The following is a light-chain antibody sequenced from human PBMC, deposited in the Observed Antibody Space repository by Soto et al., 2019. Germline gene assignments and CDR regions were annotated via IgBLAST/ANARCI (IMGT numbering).Light chain of an antibody. CDR3: QQRGNWPLGGT. CDR2: DAS. CDR1: QSVSSY. J-gene: IGKJ1*01. V-gene: IGKV3-11*01. Sequence: EFVSKRSKDHLSLSPGERATLSCRASQSVSSYLAWYQQKPGQAPRLLIYDASNRATGIPARFSGSGSGTDFTLTISSLEPEDFAVNYCQQRGNWPLGGTFCQGGNVDIK.